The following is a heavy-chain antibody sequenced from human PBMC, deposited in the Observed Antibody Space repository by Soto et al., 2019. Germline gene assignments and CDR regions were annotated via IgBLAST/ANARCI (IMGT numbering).Heavy chain of an antibody. CDR2: IYYSGST. CDR1: GGSISSYY. J-gene: IGHJ1*01. V-gene: IGHV4-59*08. Sequence: SETLSLTYTVSGGSISSYYWSWIRQPPGKGLEWIGYIYYSGSTNYNPSLKSRVTISVDTSKNQFSLKLSSVTAADTAVYYCARHRATVTTAEYFQHWGQGTLVTVSS. CDR3: ARHRATVTTAEYFQH. D-gene: IGHD4-4*01.